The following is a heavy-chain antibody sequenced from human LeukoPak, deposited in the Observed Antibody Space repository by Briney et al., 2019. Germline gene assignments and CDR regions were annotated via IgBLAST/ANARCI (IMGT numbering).Heavy chain of an antibody. CDR1: GFTVNTYA. Sequence: PGGSLRLSCVASGFTVNTYAMSSVRQAPGKGLEWVSGVGASGVDTYYADSVKGRFTISREQSKSTVFLQLNSLRAEEVAVYSCARGLQVWLYWGRRTLV. CDR2: VGASGVDT. V-gene: IGHV3-23*01. D-gene: IGHD3-16*01. J-gene: IGHJ4*02. CDR3: ARGLQVWLY.